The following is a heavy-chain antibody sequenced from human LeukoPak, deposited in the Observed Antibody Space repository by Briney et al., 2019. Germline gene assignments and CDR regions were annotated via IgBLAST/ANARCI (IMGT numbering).Heavy chain of an antibody. CDR2: ISYDGSNK. Sequence: GGSLRLSCAASGFTFSSYGMHWVRQAPSKGLEWVAVISYDGSNKYYADSVKGRFTISRDNSKDTLYLQMNSLRAEDTAVYYCAKDNDYGDHFDYWGQGTLVTVSS. CDR3: AKDNDYGDHFDY. CDR1: GFTFSSYG. V-gene: IGHV3-30*18. J-gene: IGHJ4*02. D-gene: IGHD4-17*01.